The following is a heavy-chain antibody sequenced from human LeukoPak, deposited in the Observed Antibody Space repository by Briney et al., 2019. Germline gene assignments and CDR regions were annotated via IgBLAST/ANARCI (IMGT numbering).Heavy chain of an antibody. CDR3: ARRLDAPRGNVVEI. D-gene: IGHD2-15*01. CDR1: GGSISGNY. Sequence: SETLSLTYSVSGGSISGNYWFWIRQPAGKGLECIGRFHVSGHTDYNPSLKSRVTMSADTSKNHLSLKLSSVTAADTAVYYCARRLDAPRGNVVEIWGQGTKVTVSS. J-gene: IGHJ3*02. V-gene: IGHV4-4*07. CDR2: FHVSGHT.